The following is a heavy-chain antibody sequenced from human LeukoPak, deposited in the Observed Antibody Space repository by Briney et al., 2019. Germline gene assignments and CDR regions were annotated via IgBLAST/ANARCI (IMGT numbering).Heavy chain of an antibody. Sequence: PGGSLRLSCAASGFSLANYAMSWVRQAPGKGLEWVSSIRGSGGSTNYADSVKGRFTISRDNSKNTLYLQMNSLRAEDTAVYYCAKSVRYQTLNGMDVWGQGTTVTVSS. V-gene: IGHV3-23*01. J-gene: IGHJ6*02. CDR2: IRGSGGST. D-gene: IGHD2-2*01. CDR1: GFSLANYA. CDR3: AKSVRYQTLNGMDV.